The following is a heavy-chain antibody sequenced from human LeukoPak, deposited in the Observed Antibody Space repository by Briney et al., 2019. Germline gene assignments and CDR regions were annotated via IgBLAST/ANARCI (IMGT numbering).Heavy chain of an antibody. CDR3: AKDRGGRGYSYEYYFDY. D-gene: IGHD5-18*01. V-gene: IGHV3-23*01. Sequence: GGSLRLSCAASGFIFSSYAMSWVRQAPGKGLEWVSVISGSGGTTYYADSVKGRFTISRDNSKNTLYLQMNSLRAEDTAVYYCAKDRGGRGYSYEYYFDYWGQGTLVTVSS. CDR2: ISGSGGTT. J-gene: IGHJ4*02. CDR1: GFIFSSYA.